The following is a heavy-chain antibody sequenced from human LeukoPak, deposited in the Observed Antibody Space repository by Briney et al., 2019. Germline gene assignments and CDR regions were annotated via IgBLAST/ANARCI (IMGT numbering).Heavy chain of an antibody. Sequence: SGRCLRLSCAASGFTVSNYAMSWGRQGPRKSLEWVSAISGTGVGTHYAHSLKGRFPVSRDNSKNTLFLHMNSLRARDTPVYYCAKDQDCHGGSCFPLRLDPWGQGTLVTVSS. CDR1: GFTVSNYA. V-gene: IGHV3-23*01. CDR2: ISGTGVGT. J-gene: IGHJ5*02. D-gene: IGHD2-15*01. CDR3: AKDQDCHGGSCFPLRLDP.